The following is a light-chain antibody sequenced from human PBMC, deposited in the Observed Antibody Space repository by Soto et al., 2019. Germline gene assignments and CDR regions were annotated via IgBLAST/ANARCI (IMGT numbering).Light chain of an antibody. Sequence: EIVLTQSPATLSLSPGERATLSCRASQSVSSYLAWYQQKPGQAPRLRIYDASNRATGIPARFSGSGSGTDFTLTISIREPEDSAVYYCQQRSSWHTFGQGTKVEIK. V-gene: IGKV3-11*01. J-gene: IGKJ1*01. CDR3: QQRSSWHT. CDR2: DAS. CDR1: QSVSSY.